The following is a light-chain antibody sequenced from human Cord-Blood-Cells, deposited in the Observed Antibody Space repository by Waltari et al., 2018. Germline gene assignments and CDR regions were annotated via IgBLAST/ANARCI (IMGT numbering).Light chain of an antibody. CDR2: GAS. CDR1: QSVSSN. Sequence: EIVMTQSPATLSVSPGERATLSCRASQSVSSNLAWYQQKPCQAPRLLIYGASTRATGIPARFCGSGSETEFTLTISSLQSEDFAVYYCQQYKNWPYSFGQGTKLEIK. V-gene: IGKV3-15*01. CDR3: QQYKNWPYS. J-gene: IGKJ2*03.